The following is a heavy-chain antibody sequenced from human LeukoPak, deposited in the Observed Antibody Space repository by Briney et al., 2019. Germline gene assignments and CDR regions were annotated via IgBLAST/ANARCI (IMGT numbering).Heavy chain of an antibody. D-gene: IGHD1-7*01. CDR1: GYAFTGYY. V-gene: IGHV1-2*06. CDR2: INPNNGGS. J-gene: IGHJ4*02. CDR3: ARGPSGTGTTVY. Sequence: ASVKVSCKASGYAFTGYYVHWVRQAPGQVLEWMGRINPNNGGSDYAQKFQGRVTVTRDTSITTAYMDLSRLTSDDTAVYYCARGPSGTGTTVYWGQGTLVTVSS.